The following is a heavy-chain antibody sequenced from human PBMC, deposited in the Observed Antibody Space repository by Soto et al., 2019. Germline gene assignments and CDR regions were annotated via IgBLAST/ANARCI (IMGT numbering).Heavy chain of an antibody. CDR1: GFTFSNFA. CDR3: VKDWSGNSCPCMDV. V-gene: IGHV3-23*01. J-gene: IGHJ6*02. D-gene: IGHD3-3*01. CDR2: ISGSGDRT. Sequence: EVQLLESGGDLVQPGGSLTLSCVASGFTFSNFAMSWVRRTPGEGLEWASSISGSGDRTYYADSVKGRFSISRVNSKNTLYLQMNSLGAEDTATYYCVKDWSGNSCPCMDVWGQGTMVTVSS.